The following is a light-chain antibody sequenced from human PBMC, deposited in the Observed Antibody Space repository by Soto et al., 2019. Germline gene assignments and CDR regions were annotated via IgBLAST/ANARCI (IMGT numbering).Light chain of an antibody. CDR1: QSISNW. CDR2: KAF. J-gene: IGKJ2*01. V-gene: IGKV1-5*03. CDR3: QQYNNYMYT. Sequence: DIQMTQSPSTLSASVGDRVTITCRASQSISNWLAWYQQKPGKAPKLLIYKAFSLESGVPSRFSGSGSGTQFTLTISSLQPDDFATYYCQQYNNYMYTFGQGTKLEIK.